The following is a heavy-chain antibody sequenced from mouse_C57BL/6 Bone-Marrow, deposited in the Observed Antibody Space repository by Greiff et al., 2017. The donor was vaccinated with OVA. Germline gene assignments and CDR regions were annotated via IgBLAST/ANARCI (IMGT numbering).Heavy chain of an antibody. Sequence: VKLMESGAELARPGASVKMSCKASGYTFTSYTMHWVKQRPGQGLEWIGYINPSSGYTKYNQKFKDKATLTADKSSSTAYMQLSSLTSEDSAVYYCARYSNYDAMDYWGQGTSVTVSS. V-gene: IGHV1-4*01. CDR3: ARYSNYDAMDY. J-gene: IGHJ4*01. CDR2: INPSSGYT. CDR1: GYTFTSYT. D-gene: IGHD2-5*01.